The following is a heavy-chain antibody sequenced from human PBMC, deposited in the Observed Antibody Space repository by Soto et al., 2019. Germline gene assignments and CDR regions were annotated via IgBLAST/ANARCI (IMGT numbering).Heavy chain of an antibody. CDR3: ARHASGWYSRFDY. D-gene: IGHD6-19*01. J-gene: IGHJ4*02. CDR2: IYYSGST. CDR1: GGSISSYY. V-gene: IGHV4-59*08. Sequence: SETLSLTCTVSGGSISSYYWSWIRQPPGKGLEWIGYIYYSGSTNYNPSLKSRVTISVDTSKNQFSLKLSSVTAADTAVYYCARHASGWYSRFDYWGQGTQVTGLL.